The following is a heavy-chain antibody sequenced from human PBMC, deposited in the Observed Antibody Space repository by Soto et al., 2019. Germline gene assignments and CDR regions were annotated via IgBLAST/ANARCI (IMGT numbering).Heavy chain of an antibody. J-gene: IGHJ3*02. CDR1: GFTFSSYG. V-gene: IGHV3-30*18. D-gene: IGHD6-13*01. CDR2: ISYDGSNK. Sequence: QVQLVESGGGVVQPGRSLRLSCAASGFTFSSYGMHWVRQAPGKGLEWVAVISYDGSNKYYADSVKGRFTISRDNSKNTLYLQMNSLRAEDRAVYYCAKDSRQQLGDIWGQGTMVTVSS. CDR3: AKDSRQQLGDI.